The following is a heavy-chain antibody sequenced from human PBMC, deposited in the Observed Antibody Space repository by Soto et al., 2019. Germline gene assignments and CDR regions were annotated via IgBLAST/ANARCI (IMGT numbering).Heavy chain of an antibody. CDR2: IIPMSGRP. CDR3: TRRGRESANWFDP. CDR1: GGSSNSFS. Sequence: QVQLVQSGAEVKTPGSSVKVSCKASGGSSNSFSIDWVRQAPGQGLVWMGGIIPMSGRPNYAQRFQGRVTFSADKSTNAVYMEVNRLTYEDTAVYYCTRRGRESANWFDPWGQGTLVTVSS. J-gene: IGHJ5*02. V-gene: IGHV1-69*06.